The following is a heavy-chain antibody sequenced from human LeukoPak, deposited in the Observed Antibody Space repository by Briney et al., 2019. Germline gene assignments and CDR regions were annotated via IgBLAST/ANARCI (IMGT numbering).Heavy chain of an antibody. CDR2: IYHSGST. Sequence: PSETLSLTCTVSGGSISSGGYYWSWIRQPPGKGLEWIGYIYHSGSTYYNPSLKSRVTISVDRSKNQFSLKLSSVTAADTAVYYCARPGDGSRDGYNDAFDIWGQGTMVTVSS. CDR1: GGSISSGGYY. V-gene: IGHV4-30-2*01. CDR3: ARPGDGSRDGYNDAFDI. D-gene: IGHD5-24*01. J-gene: IGHJ3*02.